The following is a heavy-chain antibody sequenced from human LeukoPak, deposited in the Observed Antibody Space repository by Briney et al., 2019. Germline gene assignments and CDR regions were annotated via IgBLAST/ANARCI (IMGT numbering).Heavy chain of an antibody. J-gene: IGHJ4*02. CDR2: INPNSGGT. CDR1: GYTFTGYY. V-gene: IGHV1-2*02. D-gene: IGHD2-2*01. Sequence: ASVKVSCKASGYTFTGYYMHWVRQAPGQGPEWMGWINPNSGGTNYAQKFQGRVTMTRDTSISTAYMELSRLRSDDTAVYYCAKSGYCSSTSCYLAVLDYWGQGTLVTVSS. CDR3: AKSGYCSSTSCYLAVLDY.